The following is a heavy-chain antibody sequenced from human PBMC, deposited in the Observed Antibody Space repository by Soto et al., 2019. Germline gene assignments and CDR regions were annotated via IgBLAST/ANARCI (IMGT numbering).Heavy chain of an antibody. J-gene: IGHJ4*02. CDR3: ARAPKVSGSSQTRPDF. CDR1: SGSFSGYY. Sequence: SETLSLTCSIYSGSFSGYYWSWIRQPPGKGPEWIGEISQSGNTNYSPSLKSRVSISIDTSKKQFSLNLASVSAADTAVYYCARAPKVSGSSQTRPDFWGQGTLVTVSS. D-gene: IGHD6-6*01. CDR2: ISQSGNT. V-gene: IGHV4-34*01.